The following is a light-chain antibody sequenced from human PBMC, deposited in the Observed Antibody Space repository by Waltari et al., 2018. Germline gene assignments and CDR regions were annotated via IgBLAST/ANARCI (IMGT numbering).Light chain of an antibody. V-gene: IGLV4-69*01. Sequence: QLVLTQSPSASASLGASVKLTCTLSSGHITNVIAWHQQQPGKGPRFFMKVNSDGSHRKGDDIPGRFSGSGSGPERYLTISSLQSEDEADYYCETGGHGTWVFGGGTKLTVL. CDR1: SGHITNV. CDR2: VNSDGSH. J-gene: IGLJ3*02. CDR3: ETGGHGTWV.